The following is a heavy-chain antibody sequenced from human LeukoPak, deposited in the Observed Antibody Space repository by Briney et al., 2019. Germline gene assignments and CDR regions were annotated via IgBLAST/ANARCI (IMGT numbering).Heavy chain of an antibody. J-gene: IGHJ4*02. CDR1: GFTFSSYW. CDR2: IKQDGSEK. Sequence: GGSLRLSCAASGFTFSSYWMSWVLQAPGKGLEWVANIKQDGSEKYYVDSVKGRFTISRDNAKNSLYLQMNSLRAEDTAVYYCAREASDSSGPAVDYWGQGTLVTVSS. V-gene: IGHV3-7*01. CDR3: AREASDSSGPAVDY. D-gene: IGHD3-22*01.